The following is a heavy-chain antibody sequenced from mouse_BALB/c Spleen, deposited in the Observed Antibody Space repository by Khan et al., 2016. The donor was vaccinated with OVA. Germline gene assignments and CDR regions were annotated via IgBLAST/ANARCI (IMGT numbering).Heavy chain of an antibody. CDR2: ISYSART. J-gene: IGHJ2*01. D-gene: IGHD1-1*01. Sequence: EVQLQESGPGLVKPSQSLSLTCTVTGYSITSDYAWNWIRQFPGNKLEWMGYISYSARTSYNPSLKSRISITRDTSKNQFFLQLNSVTTEYTATYYGARSVTIATVVATDFNYWGQGTTLTVSS. CDR1: GYSITSDYA. V-gene: IGHV3-2*02. CDR3: ARSVTIATVVATDFNY.